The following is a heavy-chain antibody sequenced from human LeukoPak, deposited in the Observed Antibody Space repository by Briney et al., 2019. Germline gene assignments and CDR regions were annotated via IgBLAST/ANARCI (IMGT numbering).Heavy chain of an antibody. J-gene: IGHJ1*01. D-gene: IGHD3-16*02. CDR1: GFTFSNYA. V-gene: IGHV3-23*01. CDR2: ISGSGGST. Sequence: PGGSLRLSCAASGFTFSNYAMSWVRPAPGKGLEWVSAISGSGGSTYYADSVKGRFTISRDNSKNTLYLQMNSLRDEDTAVYYCAKSAYDYVWGSYRHSEYFQHWGQGTLVTVSS. CDR3: AKSAYDYVWGSYRHSEYFQH.